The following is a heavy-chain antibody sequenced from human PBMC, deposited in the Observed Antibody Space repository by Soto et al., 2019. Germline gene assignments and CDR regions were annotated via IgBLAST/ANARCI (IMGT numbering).Heavy chain of an antibody. CDR3: ARVYGNGYGY. V-gene: IGHV3-48*02. Sequence: EVQLVESGGGLVQPGGSLRLSCAASGFTFSSSSMNWVRQAPGKGLEWVSYISSTSSTIYYADSVKGRFTVSRDNAKNSLYLQMNSLRDEDTAVYYCARVYGNGYGYWGQGTLVTVSS. CDR1: GFTFSSSS. J-gene: IGHJ4*02. CDR2: ISSTSSTI. D-gene: IGHD5-18*01.